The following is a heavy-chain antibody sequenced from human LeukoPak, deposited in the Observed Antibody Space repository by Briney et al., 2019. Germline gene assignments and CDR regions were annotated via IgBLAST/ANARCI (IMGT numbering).Heavy chain of an antibody. V-gene: IGHV3-21*01. Sequence: SGGSLRLSCSASGLTFSSYTMNWVRQAPGKGLEWVSSITSGGTYIYYADSVKGRFTISRDNAKNSLFLQMNSLRAEDTAVYYCAREGGFDNWGQGTLVTVSS. CDR2: ITSGGTYI. D-gene: IGHD3-16*01. CDR3: AREGGFDN. J-gene: IGHJ4*02. CDR1: GLTFSSYT.